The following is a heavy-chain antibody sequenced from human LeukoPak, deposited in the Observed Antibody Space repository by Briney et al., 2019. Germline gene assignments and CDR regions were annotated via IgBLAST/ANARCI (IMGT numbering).Heavy chain of an antibody. CDR1: GGSFSGYY. V-gene: IGHV4-34*01. CDR3: ARGHYYYYYGMDV. J-gene: IGHJ6*02. Sequence: SETLSLTCAVYGGSFSGYYWSWIRQPPGKGLEWIGEINHSGSTNYNPSLKSRVTISVDTSKNQFSLKLSSVTAADTAVYYCARGHYYYYYGMDVWGQGTTVTVSS. CDR2: INHSGST.